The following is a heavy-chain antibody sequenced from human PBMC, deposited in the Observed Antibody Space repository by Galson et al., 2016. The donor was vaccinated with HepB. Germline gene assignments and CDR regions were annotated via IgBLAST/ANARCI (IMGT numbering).Heavy chain of an antibody. CDR2: INPTGSST. CDR3: ARSPQWLEHFDY. V-gene: IGHV1-46*01. Sequence: SVKVSCKASGYTFTNYYMHWVRQAPRQGLQWMGIINPTGSSTSYAKKFQGRVTLTRDTSTSTVYTELSSLRSEDTAVYYCARSPQWLEHFDYWGQGTLVTVSS. D-gene: IGHD6-19*01. J-gene: IGHJ4*02. CDR1: GYTFTNYY.